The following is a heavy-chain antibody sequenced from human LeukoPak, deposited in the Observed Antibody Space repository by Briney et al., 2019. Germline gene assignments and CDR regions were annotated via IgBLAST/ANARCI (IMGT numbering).Heavy chain of an antibody. J-gene: IGHJ4*02. V-gene: IGHV4-34*01. D-gene: IGHD3-10*01. Sequence: SETLSLTCAVSGGPFSGYFWSWIHQSSGKGLEWIGEIHNSGTTNYNPSLNSRVTISEDTSKNQFYLNLSSVTAADTAVYYCARRYYYNLGSFPFDFWGQGTLVTVSS. CDR3: ARRYYYNLGSFPFDF. CDR2: IHNSGTT. CDR1: GGPFSGYF.